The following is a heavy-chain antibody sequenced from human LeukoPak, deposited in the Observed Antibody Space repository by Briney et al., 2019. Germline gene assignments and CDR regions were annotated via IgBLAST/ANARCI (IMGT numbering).Heavy chain of an antibody. J-gene: IGHJ4*02. V-gene: IGHV3-21*01. D-gene: IGHD5-12*01. CDR2: ISSSSSYI. CDR1: GFTFSSYS. Sequence: GGSLRLSCAASGFTFSSYSMNWVRQAPGKGLEWVSSISSSSSYIFYADSTRGRFTISRDNAKNSLYLQMNSLRAEDTAVYYCARHRIESGYDYGGIDYWGQGTLVTVSS. CDR3: ARHRIESGYDYGGIDY.